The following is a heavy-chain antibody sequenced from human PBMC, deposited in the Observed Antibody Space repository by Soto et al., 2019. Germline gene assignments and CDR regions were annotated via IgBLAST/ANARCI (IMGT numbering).Heavy chain of an antibody. CDR1: GGSISSGYYY. CDR3: ASSPLYGMDI. CDR2: IYYSGNT. Sequence: PSETLSLTCSVSGGSISSGYYYWSWIRQPPGKGLEWIGNIYYSGNTYYNPSLKSRLIISIDTSKNQFSLKVSSVTAADTAVYYCASSPLYGMDIWGQGTTVTVSS. J-gene: IGHJ6*02. V-gene: IGHV4-30-4*01.